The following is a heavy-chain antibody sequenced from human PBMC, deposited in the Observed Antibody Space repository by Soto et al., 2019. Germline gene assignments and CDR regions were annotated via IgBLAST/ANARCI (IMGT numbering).Heavy chain of an antibody. Sequence: EVHLLESGGGLVQPAGSLRLSCAGSGFTFSIYTMSWFRQAPGKGLEWVSSIFGNGGSTFYSASVKGRFTITRDNSGNTVYLQMSSLRAEDTAIYYCAKNFTPDSRWDIDYWGQGTLVTVSS. D-gene: IGHD1-26*01. CDR2: IFGNGGST. J-gene: IGHJ4*02. CDR1: GFTFSIYT. V-gene: IGHV3-23*01. CDR3: AKNFTPDSRWDIDY.